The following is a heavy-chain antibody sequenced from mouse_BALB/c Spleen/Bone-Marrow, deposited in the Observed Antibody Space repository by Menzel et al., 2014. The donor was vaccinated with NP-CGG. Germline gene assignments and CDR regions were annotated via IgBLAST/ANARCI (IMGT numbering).Heavy chain of an antibody. CDR2: IDPANGNT. CDR1: GFNIKDTY. V-gene: IGHV14-3*02. J-gene: IGHJ3*01. CDR3: AVYDYEGFAY. Sequence: EVQLQQSGAELVKPGASVKLSSTASGFNIKDTYMHWVKQRPEQGLEWIGRIDPANGNTKYDPKFQGKATITADTSSNTAYLQLSSLTSEDTAVYYCAVYDYEGFAYWGQGTLVTVSA. D-gene: IGHD2-4*01.